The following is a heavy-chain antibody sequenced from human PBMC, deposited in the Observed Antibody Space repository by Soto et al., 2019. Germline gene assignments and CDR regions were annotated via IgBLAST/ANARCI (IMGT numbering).Heavy chain of an antibody. CDR1: GFSFSNYS. CDR3: AKGGYYSLFDI. J-gene: IGHJ3*02. D-gene: IGHD3-16*01. CDR2: ISGSGGRT. V-gene: IGHV3-23*04. Sequence: EVQLVESGGGLVQPGGSLRLSCAASGFSFSNYSMNWVRQTPGKGLEWVSGISGSGGRTYYADSVKGRFTISRDNSNNTLSLQMHILRVEDTAVYFCAKGGYYSLFDIWGQGTMVTVSA.